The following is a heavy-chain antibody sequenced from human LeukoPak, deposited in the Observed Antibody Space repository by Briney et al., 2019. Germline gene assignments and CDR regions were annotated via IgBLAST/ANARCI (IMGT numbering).Heavy chain of an antibody. D-gene: IGHD3-9*01. CDR2: INWNGGST. J-gene: IGHJ4*02. CDR1: GFTFDDYG. CDR3: ARETTGYYDILTGYYSYFDY. V-gene: IGHV3-20*04. Sequence: GGSLRLSCAASGFTFDDYGMSWVRQAPGKGLEWVSGINWNGGSTGYADSVKGRFTISRDNAKNSLYLQMNSLRAEDTALYYCARETTGYYDILTGYYSYFDYWGQGTLVTVSS.